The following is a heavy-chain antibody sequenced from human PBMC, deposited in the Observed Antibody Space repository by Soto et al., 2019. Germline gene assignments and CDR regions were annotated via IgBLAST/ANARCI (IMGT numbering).Heavy chain of an antibody. V-gene: IGHV1-18*01. CDR2: ISAYNGNT. Sequence: ASVKVSCKAPGYTFTSYGISWVRQAPGQGLEWMGWISAYNGNTNYAQKLQGRVTMTTDTSTSTAYMELRSLRSDDTAVYYCARDPRQNMITFGGDPNWFDPWGQGTLVTVSS. J-gene: IGHJ5*02. D-gene: IGHD3-16*01. CDR1: GYTFTSYG. CDR3: ARDPRQNMITFGGDPNWFDP.